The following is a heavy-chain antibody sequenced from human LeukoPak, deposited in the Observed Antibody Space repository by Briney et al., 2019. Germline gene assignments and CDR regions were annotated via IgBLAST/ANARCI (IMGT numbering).Heavy chain of an antibody. V-gene: IGHV4-39*01. Sequence: PSETLSLTCTVSGDSLSGSTYYWGWIRQPPGKGLDWIGCIYYSGTTNYNPSLESRVTISVDTAKNQFSLKVSSVTAADTAVYYCARQFPAGIAAAGTGYWGQGTLVTVSS. CDR3: ARQFPAGIAAAGTGY. J-gene: IGHJ4*02. CDR2: IYYSGTT. D-gene: IGHD6-13*01. CDR1: GDSLSGSTYY.